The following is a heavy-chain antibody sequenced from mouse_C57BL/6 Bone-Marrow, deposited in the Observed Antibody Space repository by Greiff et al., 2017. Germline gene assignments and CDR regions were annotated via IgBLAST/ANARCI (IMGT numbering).Heavy chain of an antibody. Sequence: QVQLQQSGPELVKPGASVKLSCKASGYTFTSYDINWVKQRPGQGLEWIAWFYPRDGSTKYNEKFKGKATLTVDTSSSTAYMELHSLTSEDSAVYYCARKYYGSSYYFDYWGQGTTLTVSS. D-gene: IGHD1-1*01. CDR2: FYPRDGST. CDR3: ARKYYGSSYYFDY. CDR1: GYTFTSYD. V-gene: IGHV1-85*01. J-gene: IGHJ2*01.